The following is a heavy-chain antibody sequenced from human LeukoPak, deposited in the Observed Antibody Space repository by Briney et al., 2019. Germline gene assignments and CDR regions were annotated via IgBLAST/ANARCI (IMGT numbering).Heavy chain of an antibody. J-gene: IGHJ4*02. V-gene: IGHV1-69*05. CDR3: AREDWYLDY. D-gene: IGHD3/OR15-3a*01. Sequence: SVKVSCKASRGTFSSYAISWVRQAPGQGLEWMGRIIPIFGTANYAQKFQGRVTITTDESTSTAYVELSSLRSKDTAVYYCAREDWYLDYWGQGTLVTVSS. CDR1: RGTFSSYA. CDR2: IIPIFGTA.